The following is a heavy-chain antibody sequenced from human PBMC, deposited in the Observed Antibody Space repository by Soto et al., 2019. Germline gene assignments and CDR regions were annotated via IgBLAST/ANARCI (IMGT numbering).Heavy chain of an antibody. CDR2: ISSSSSYI. CDR3: ARGGARFVVVVAAAGWFDP. V-gene: IGHV3-21*01. CDR1: GFTFSSHS. J-gene: IGHJ5*02. D-gene: IGHD2-15*01. Sequence: GGSLRLSCAASGFTFSSHSMNWVRQAPGKGLEWVSSISSSSSYIYYADSVKGRFTISRDNAKNSLYLQMNSLRAEDTAVYYCARGGARFVVVVAAAGWFDPWGQGTLVTVSS.